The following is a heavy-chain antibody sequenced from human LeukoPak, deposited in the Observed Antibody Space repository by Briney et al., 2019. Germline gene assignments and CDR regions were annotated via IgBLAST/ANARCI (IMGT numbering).Heavy chain of an antibody. J-gene: IGHJ6*02. CDR1: GGSFIVYY. V-gene: IGHV4-34*01. Sequence: SETLSLTFAVCGGSFIVYYWSWIRQPPGKGGEGIGDINHSGSTNYNPSLKSRVTISVDTSKNQFSLKLSSVTAADTAVYYCARGAPGSVVPARRAYYYCGMDVWGQGTTVTVSS. CDR3: ARGAPGSVVPARRAYYYCGMDV. D-gene: IGHD2-2*01. CDR2: INHSGST.